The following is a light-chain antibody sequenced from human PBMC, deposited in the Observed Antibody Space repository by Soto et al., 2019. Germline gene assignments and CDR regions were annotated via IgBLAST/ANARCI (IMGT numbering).Light chain of an antibody. CDR3: LLRSDWPPIT. CDR1: QSVSAS. CDR2: ETS. V-gene: IGKV3-11*01. J-gene: IGKJ5*01. Sequence: ESVLTPSPDTLSLPPVARATLSCRASQSVSASFAWYQKKPGLPPRLLVYETSNRATGIPARFSGSGSGADCTLTISSLEPEDSAFYYCLLRSDWPPITFGQGTRLEIK.